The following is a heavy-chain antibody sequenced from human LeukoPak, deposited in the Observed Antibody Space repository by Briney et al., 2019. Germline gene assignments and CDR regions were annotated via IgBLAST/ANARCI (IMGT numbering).Heavy chain of an antibody. V-gene: IGHV3-23*01. CDR1: GFTFSSYG. CDR3: AKLQTVAGLLYYFDY. Sequence: GGTLRLSCAASGFTFSSYGMGWVRQAPGKGLEWVSAISGSGGSTYYADSVKGRFTISRDNSKNTLYLQMNSLRAEDTAVYYCAKLQTVAGLLYYFDYWGQGTLVTVSS. CDR2: ISGSGGST. J-gene: IGHJ4*02. D-gene: IGHD6-19*01.